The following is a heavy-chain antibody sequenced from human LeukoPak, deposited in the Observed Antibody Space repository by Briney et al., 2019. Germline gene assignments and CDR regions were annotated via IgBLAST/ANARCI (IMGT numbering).Heavy chain of an antibody. V-gene: IGHV3-7*01. CDR3: ARAFGDGYSDNFDY. CDR2: IKQDGSEK. D-gene: IGHD5-24*01. Sequence: PGGSLRLSCAASGFTFSTYWMNWVRQAPGKGLEWVANIKQDGSEKFYVDSVNGRFTISRDNAKNSLYLQMNSLRAEDTAVYYCARAFGDGYSDNFDYWGQGTLVTVSS. J-gene: IGHJ4*02. CDR1: GFTFSTYW.